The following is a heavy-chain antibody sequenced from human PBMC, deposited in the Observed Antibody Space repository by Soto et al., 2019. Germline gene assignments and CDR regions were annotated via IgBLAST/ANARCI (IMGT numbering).Heavy chain of an antibody. Sequence: GGSLRLSCAASGFTFSSYAMSWVRQAPGKGLEWVSAISGSGGSTYYADSVKGRFTISRDNSKNTLYLQMNSLRAEDTAVYYCAKDFPIAMVWGVSRSYFDYWGQGTLVTVSS. CDR1: GFTFSSYA. J-gene: IGHJ4*02. CDR2: ISGSGGST. CDR3: AKDFPIAMVWGVSRSYFDY. V-gene: IGHV3-23*01. D-gene: IGHD3-10*01.